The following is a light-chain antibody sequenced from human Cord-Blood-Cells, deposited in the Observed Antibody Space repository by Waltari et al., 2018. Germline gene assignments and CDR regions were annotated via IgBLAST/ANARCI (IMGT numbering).Light chain of an antibody. J-gene: IGKJ2*01. CDR1: QSISSY. CDR3: QQSYSTPYT. CDR2: ASS. V-gene: IGKV1-39*01. Sequence: DIQMTQSPSSLSASVGDRVTITCQASQSISSYLNWYQQKPGKAPKLLIYASSSVQSWVPSRFSGSGSGTDFTLTISSLQPEDFATYYCQQSYSTPYTFGQGTKLEIK.